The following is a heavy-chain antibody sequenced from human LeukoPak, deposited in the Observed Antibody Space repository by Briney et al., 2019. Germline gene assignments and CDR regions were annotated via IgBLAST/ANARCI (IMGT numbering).Heavy chain of an antibody. CDR2: IYHSEST. Sequence: PSETLSLTCTVSGDSISSGGYYWAWIRQPPGKGLEWIGSIYHSESTYYNPSLKSRVTISLDTSKNQFSLRLSSPTAADTAVYYCARDRLSLGAFDIWGQGTTVTVSS. D-gene: IGHD7-27*01. CDR3: ARDRLSLGAFDI. CDR1: GDSISSGGYY. V-gene: IGHV4-39*07. J-gene: IGHJ3*02.